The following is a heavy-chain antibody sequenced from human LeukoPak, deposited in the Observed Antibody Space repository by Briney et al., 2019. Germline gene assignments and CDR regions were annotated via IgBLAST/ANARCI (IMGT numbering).Heavy chain of an antibody. CDR2: INHSGST. Sequence: SETLSLTCAVYGGSFSGYYWSWIRQPPGKGLEWIGEINHSGSTNYNPSLESRVTISVDTSKNQFSLKLSSVTAADTAVYYCARGPSGVAFIWGQGTMVTVSS. CDR1: GGSFSGYY. CDR3: ARGPSGVAFI. D-gene: IGHD2-8*01. J-gene: IGHJ3*02. V-gene: IGHV4-34*01.